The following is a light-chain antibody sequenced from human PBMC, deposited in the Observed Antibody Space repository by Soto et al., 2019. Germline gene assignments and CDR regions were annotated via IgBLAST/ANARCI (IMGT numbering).Light chain of an antibody. CDR3: CSYAGSYNVV. CDR1: SSDVGGYND. Sequence: QSALTQPRSVSGSPGQSVTISCTGTSSDVGGYNDVSWYQQHPGQAPKLLIYDVSKRPSGVPDRFSGSKSGNTAYLTISGLQAEDEAYYFCCSYAGSYNVVFGGGTKLTVL. CDR2: DVS. J-gene: IGLJ2*01. V-gene: IGLV2-11*01.